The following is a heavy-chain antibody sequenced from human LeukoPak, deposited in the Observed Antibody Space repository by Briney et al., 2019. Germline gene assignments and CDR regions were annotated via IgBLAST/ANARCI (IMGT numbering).Heavy chain of an antibody. CDR2: ISGSGGTT. V-gene: IGHV3-23*01. CDR3: ARVVSRSYGGRLPDY. D-gene: IGHD4-23*01. CDR1: GFTFNNYA. J-gene: IGHJ4*02. Sequence: GGSLRLACAASGFTFNNYAMSWVRQAPGKWLEWVSAISGSGGTTYYADSVKRRFTFSRDNSKNTLYLQMNSLSAEDTAVYHCARVVSRSYGGRLPDYWGQGTLVTVSS.